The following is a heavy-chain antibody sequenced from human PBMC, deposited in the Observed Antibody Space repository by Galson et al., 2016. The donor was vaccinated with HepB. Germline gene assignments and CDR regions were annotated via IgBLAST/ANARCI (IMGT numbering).Heavy chain of an antibody. Sequence: SLRLSCAVSGFTFSDYTMHWVRQAPGKGLEWVAIISYDGSNKYYADSVKGRFTISRDNSKKTLYLQMHSLRPEDTAEYYCSRDNWGTGLDYWGQGTLVTVSS. J-gene: IGHJ4*02. CDR3: SRDNWGTGLDY. D-gene: IGHD7-27*01. V-gene: IGHV3-30-3*01. CDR2: ISYDGSNK. CDR1: GFTFSDYT.